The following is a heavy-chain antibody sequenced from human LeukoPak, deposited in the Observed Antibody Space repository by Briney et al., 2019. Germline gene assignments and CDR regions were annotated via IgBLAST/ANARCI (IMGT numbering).Heavy chain of an antibody. CDR3: AVPTIYGVGAFDV. CDR2: ISVKGDKI. Sequence: GGSLRLSCVASGITFEDYGIHWVRQAPGKGLEWVSLISVKGDKIYYVDSVKGRFTVSRDNSRNTLYLQMDSLRDVDTAFYCCAVPTIYGVGAFDVWGQGTMLMVSS. J-gene: IGHJ3*01. V-gene: IGHV3-43*02. D-gene: IGHD2/OR15-2a*01. CDR1: GITFEDYG.